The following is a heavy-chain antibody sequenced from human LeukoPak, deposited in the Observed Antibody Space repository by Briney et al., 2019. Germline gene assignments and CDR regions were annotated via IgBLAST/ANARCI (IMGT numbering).Heavy chain of an antibody. J-gene: IGHJ5*02. CDR1: GFSLTRPRVG. Sequence: SGPTLANPRQILTLSCTFSGFSLTRPRVGVGWIRQRPGKAPEWPAVNYGNHDKLYSPSLKSRLTITKDTSKNQVVRTMTNMDPVEKATYYCARKQTLADPGGKNCFDPWGQGTLVTVSS. CDR2: NYGNHDK. CDR3: ARKQTLADPGGKNCFDP. D-gene: IGHD2-15*01. V-gene: IGHV2-5*01.